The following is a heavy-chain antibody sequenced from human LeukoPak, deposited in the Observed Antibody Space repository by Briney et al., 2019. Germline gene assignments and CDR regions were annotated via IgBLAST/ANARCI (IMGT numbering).Heavy chain of an antibody. Sequence: GASVKVSCKASGGTFSSYAISWVRQAPGQGREWMGGIIPIFGTANYAQKFQGRVTITADESTSTAYMELSSLRSEDTAVYYCARQDLSYAYFDYWGQGTLVTVSS. V-gene: IGHV1-69*13. J-gene: IGHJ4*02. CDR3: ARQDLSYAYFDY. D-gene: IGHD3-16*01. CDR2: IIPIFGTA. CDR1: GGTFSSYA.